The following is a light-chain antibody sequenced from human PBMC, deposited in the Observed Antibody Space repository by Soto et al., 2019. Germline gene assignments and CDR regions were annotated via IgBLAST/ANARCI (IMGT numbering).Light chain of an antibody. Sequence: QSVLAQPASVSGSPGQSITISCTGTSSDVGAYDFVSWYQQHPDKAPKLMIFEVSNRPSGVSDRFSGSKSVNTATLTISGLQAEDEGDYYCSSYTTSSTRVIATGTKVXVL. V-gene: IGLV2-14*03. CDR1: SSDVGAYDF. CDR3: SSYTTSSTRV. J-gene: IGLJ1*01. CDR2: EVS.